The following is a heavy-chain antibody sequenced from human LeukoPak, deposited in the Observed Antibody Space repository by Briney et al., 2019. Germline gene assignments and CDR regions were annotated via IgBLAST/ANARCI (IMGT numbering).Heavy chain of an antibody. CDR1: GGSISSYY. CDR3: ARHVLRITIFGVAKRWGYFDY. Sequence: SETLSLTCTVSGGSISSYYWSWIRQPPGKGLEWIGYIYYSGSTNYNPPLKSRVTISVDTSKNQFSLKLSSVTAADTAVYYCARHVLRITIFGVAKRWGYFDYWGQGTLVTVSS. V-gene: IGHV4-59*08. CDR2: IYYSGST. J-gene: IGHJ4*02. D-gene: IGHD3-3*01.